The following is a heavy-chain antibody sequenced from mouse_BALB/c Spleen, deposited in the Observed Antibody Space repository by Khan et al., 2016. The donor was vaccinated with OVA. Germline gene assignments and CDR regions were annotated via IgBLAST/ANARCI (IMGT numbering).Heavy chain of an antibody. CDR3: ARRGLRWDFDY. CDR2: INPSTGYT. Sequence: VQLQASGAELAKPGASVKMSCKASGYTFINYWILWVKQRPGQGLEWIGYINPSTGYTEYNQNFKDKATLTADKSSSTAYMQLSSLTSEDSAVYYCARRGLRWDFDYWGQGTTLTGSS. D-gene: IGHD1-1*01. V-gene: IGHV1-7*01. J-gene: IGHJ2*01. CDR1: GYTFINYW.